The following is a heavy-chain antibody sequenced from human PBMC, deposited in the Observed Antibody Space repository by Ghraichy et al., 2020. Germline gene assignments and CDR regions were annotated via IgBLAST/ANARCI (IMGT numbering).Heavy chain of an antibody. D-gene: IGHD3-22*01. CDR1: GGSISSSSYY. V-gene: IGHV4-39*01. CDR3: ARINYYDSSGHLYYFDY. Sequence: SETLSLTCTVSGGSISSSSYYWGWIRQPPGKGLEWIGSIYYSGSTYYNPSLKSRVTISVDTSKNQFSLKLSSVTAADTAVYYCARINYYDSSGHLYYFDYWGLGTLVTVSS. J-gene: IGHJ4*02. CDR2: IYYSGST.